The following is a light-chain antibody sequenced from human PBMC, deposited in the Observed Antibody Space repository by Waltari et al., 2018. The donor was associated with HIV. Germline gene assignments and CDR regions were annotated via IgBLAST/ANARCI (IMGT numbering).Light chain of an antibody. CDR2: AAS. CDR3: QKDGGSWT. V-gene: IGKV3-20*01. J-gene: IGKJ1*01. Sequence: EIVLMQSPGTLSLSPGERATHSCRTSQSVSSTYLAWYQVKPGQAPRLLIYAASSRATGIPDRFSGSGSGTDFTLTISRLEPEDSALYYCQKDGGSWTFGQGTKVEIK. CDR1: QSVSSTY.